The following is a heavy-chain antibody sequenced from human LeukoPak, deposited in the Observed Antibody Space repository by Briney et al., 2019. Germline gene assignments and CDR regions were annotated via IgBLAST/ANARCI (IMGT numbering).Heavy chain of an antibody. Sequence: GRSLRLSCAASGFTFSSYGMHWVRQAPGKGLEGVAVISYDGSNKYYADSVKGRFTISRDNSKNTLYLQMNSLRAEDTAVYYCAKDRYYYDSSGLLYGGQGTLVTVSS. J-gene: IGHJ4*02. CDR3: AKDRYYYDSSGLLY. D-gene: IGHD3-22*01. CDR1: GFTFSSYG. V-gene: IGHV3-30*18. CDR2: ISYDGSNK.